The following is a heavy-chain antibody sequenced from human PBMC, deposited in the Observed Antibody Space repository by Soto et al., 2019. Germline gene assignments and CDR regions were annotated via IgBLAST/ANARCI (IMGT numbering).Heavy chain of an antibody. J-gene: IGHJ6*02. CDR3: ATTRKWNACSYYYGMDV. CDR1: GGTFSSYA. CDR2: IIPIFGTA. D-gene: IGHD1-1*01. V-gene: IGHV1-69*12. Sequence: QVQLVQSGAEVKKPGSSVKVSCKASGGTFSSYAISWVRQAPGQGLEWMGGIIPIFGTADYAQKFQGSVTMTADESTSTAYMELSSLRSEDTAVYYCATTRKWNACSYYYGMDVWGQGTTVTVSS.